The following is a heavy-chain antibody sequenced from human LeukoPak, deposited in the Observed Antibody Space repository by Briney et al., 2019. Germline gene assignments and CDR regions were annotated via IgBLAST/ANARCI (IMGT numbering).Heavy chain of an antibody. CDR2: INHSGST. V-gene: IGHV4-34*01. CDR3: ARKDGYNYFDY. J-gene: IGHJ4*02. D-gene: IGHD5-24*01. Sequence: PSETLSLTCAVYGGSFSGYYWSWIRQPPGKGLEWIGEINHSGSTNYNPSLKSRVTISVDTSKNQFSLKLSSVTAADTAVYYCARKDGYNYFDYWGQGALVTVSS. CDR1: GGSFSGYY.